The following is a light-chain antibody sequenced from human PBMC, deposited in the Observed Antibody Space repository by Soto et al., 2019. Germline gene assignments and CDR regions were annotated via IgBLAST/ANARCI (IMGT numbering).Light chain of an antibody. CDR1: SSNIGSNT. J-gene: IGLJ3*02. Sequence: QSVLTQPPSASGTPGQRVTISCSGGSSNIGSNTVHWYQQLPGTAPKLLIYSNNQRPSGVPDRFSGSKSATSASLAISGPQSEDEADYYCAAWDDSLNGWVFGGGTKLTVL. V-gene: IGLV1-44*01. CDR3: AAWDDSLNGWV. CDR2: SNN.